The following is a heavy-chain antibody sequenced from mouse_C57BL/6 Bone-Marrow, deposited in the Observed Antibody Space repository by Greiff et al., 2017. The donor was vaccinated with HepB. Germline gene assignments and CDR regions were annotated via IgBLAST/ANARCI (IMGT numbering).Heavy chain of an antibody. CDR2: INPNYGTT. Sequence: VQLQQSGPELVKPGASVKISCKASGYSFTDYNMNWVKQSNGKSLEWIGVINPNYGTTSYNQKFKCKATLTVDQSSSTAYMQRNSLTSEDSAVYYCARGEGLLRLYYFDYWGQGTTLTVSS. CDR1: GYSFTDYN. J-gene: IGHJ2*01. CDR3: ARGEGLLRLYYFDY. D-gene: IGHD1-1*01. V-gene: IGHV1-39*01.